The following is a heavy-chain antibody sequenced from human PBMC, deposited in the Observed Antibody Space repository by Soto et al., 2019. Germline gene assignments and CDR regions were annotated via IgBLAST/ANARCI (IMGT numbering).Heavy chain of an antibody. D-gene: IGHD2-15*01. J-gene: IGHJ6*02. V-gene: IGHV6-1*01. CDR3: ARVDIVLGYCSGGSCYLPSYGMDV. CDR2: TYYRSKWYN. CDR1: GDSVSSNSAA. Sequence: SQTLSLTCAISGDSVSSNSAAWNWIRQSPSRGLEWLGRTYYRSKWYNDYAVSVKSRITINPGTSKNQFSLQLNSVTPEDTAVYYCARVDIVLGYCSGGSCYLPSYGMDVWGQGTTVTVSS.